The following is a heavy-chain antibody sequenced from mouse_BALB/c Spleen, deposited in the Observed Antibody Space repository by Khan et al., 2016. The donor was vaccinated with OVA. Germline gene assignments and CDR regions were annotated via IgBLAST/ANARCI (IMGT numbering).Heavy chain of an antibody. CDR3: ARPPYFSYTLDN. Sequence: QIQLVQSGPELKKPGETVKISCKASGYTFTNYGMNWVKQSPGKALKWMGWINTYTGEPTYADDFKGRFAFSLDTSASTANLPINNLKSEDTSTYFCARPPYFSYTLDNWGQGTSVTVSS. D-gene: IGHD2-10*01. J-gene: IGHJ4*01. V-gene: IGHV9-3-1*01. CDR2: INTYTGEP. CDR1: GYTFTNYG.